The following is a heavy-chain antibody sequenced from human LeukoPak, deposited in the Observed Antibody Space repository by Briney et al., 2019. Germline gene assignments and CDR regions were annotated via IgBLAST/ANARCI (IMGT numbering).Heavy chain of an antibody. D-gene: IGHD3-3*01. J-gene: IGHJ5*02. CDR3: ARGRDYDFWSGYYRWFDP. CDR2: INHSGST. Sequence: SETLSLTCAVYGGSFSGYYWSWIRQPPGKGLEWIGEINHSGSTHYTPSLKSRVTISVDTSKNQFSLKLSSVTAADTAVYYCARGRDYDFWSGYYRWFDPWGQGTLVTVSS. V-gene: IGHV4-34*01. CDR1: GGSFSGYY.